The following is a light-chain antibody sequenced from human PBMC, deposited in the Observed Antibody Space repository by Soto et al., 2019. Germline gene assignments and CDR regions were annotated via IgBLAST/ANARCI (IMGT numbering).Light chain of an antibody. CDR3: QQYGSSPWT. V-gene: IGKV3-20*01. CDR1: QSVSSSY. CDR2: GAS. J-gene: IGKJ1*01. Sequence: EIVLTQSPGTLSLSPGERATLSCRLSQSVSSSYLAWYQQTPGQAPRLLIYGASSRATGIPDRFSGSGSGTDFTLTISRLEPEDFAVYYCQQYGSSPWTFGQGTKVDI.